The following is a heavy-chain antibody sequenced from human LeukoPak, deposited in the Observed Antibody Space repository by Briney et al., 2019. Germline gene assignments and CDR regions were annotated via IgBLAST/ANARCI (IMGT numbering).Heavy chain of an antibody. Sequence: GESLKISCKGSGYRFTSYWIGWVRPMPGKGLEWMGIIYPGDSDPRYSPSFQGQLTISAHKSIRTAYLQWSSLKASDTAMYYCARSVGVYGSGSSYFDYWGQGTLVTVSS. J-gene: IGHJ4*02. V-gene: IGHV5-51*01. CDR3: ARSVGVYGSGSSYFDY. CDR1: GYRFTSYW. D-gene: IGHD3-10*01. CDR2: IYPGDSDP.